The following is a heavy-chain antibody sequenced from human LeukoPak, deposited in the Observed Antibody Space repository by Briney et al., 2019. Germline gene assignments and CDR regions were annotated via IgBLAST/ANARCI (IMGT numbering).Heavy chain of an antibody. CDR1: GYTFTGYY. CDR2: INPNSGAT. CDR3: AREHCSGGSCYPQYDY. J-gene: IGHJ4*02. D-gene: IGHD2-15*01. V-gene: IGHV1-2*04. Sequence: GASVKVSCKASGYTFTGYYMHWVRQAPGQGLEWMGWINPNSGATNYAQKFQGWVTMTRDTSISTAYMELSRLRSDDTAVYYCAREHCSGGSCYPQYDYWGQGTLVTVSS.